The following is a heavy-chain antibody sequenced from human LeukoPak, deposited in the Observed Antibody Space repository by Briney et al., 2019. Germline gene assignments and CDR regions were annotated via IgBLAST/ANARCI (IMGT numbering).Heavy chain of an antibody. D-gene: IGHD2-2*01. CDR1: GFTFDDYA. CDR2: ISSSSSYI. Sequence: PGRSLRLSCAASGFTFDDYAMHWVRQAPGKGLEWVSSISSSSSYIYYADSVKGRFTISRDNAKNSLYLQMNSLRAEDTAVYYCARDPGGIVVVPAAIDYWGQGTLVTVSS. J-gene: IGHJ4*02. V-gene: IGHV3-21*01. CDR3: ARDPGGIVVVPAAIDY.